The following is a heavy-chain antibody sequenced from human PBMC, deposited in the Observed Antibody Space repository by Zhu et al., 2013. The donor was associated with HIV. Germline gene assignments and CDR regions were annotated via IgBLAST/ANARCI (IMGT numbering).Heavy chain of an antibody. CDR1: GYTFTGYY. Sequence: QVQLVQSGAEVKKPGASVKVSCKASGYTFTGYYMHWVRQAPGQGLEWMGWINPNSGGANYAQIFQGRVTMTRDTSISTAYLELSSLRSDDTAVYYCARPSSSGWTQFDYWGQGTLVTVSS. CDR2: INPNSGGA. CDR3: ARPSSSGWTQFDY. D-gene: IGHD6-19*01. J-gene: IGHJ4*02. V-gene: IGHV1-2*02.